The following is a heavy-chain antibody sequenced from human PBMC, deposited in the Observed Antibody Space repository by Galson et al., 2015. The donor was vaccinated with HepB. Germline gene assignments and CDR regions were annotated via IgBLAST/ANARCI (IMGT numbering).Heavy chain of an antibody. CDR1: GFTFSSYD. D-gene: IGHD6-19*01. CDR2: ISNSGSGT. CDR3: ARRTSGWYFDY. V-gene: IGHV3-23*01. J-gene: IGHJ4*02. Sequence: SLRLSCAASGFTFSSYDMSWVRQAPGKGLEWVSGISNSGSGTYYGDSVKGRFTISRDNSKNTLYLQVNTLRVEDTALYYCARRTSGWYFDYWGQGTLVTVSS.